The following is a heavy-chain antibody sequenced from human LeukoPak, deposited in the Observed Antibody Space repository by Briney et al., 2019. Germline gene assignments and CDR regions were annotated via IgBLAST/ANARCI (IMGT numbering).Heavy chain of an antibody. V-gene: IGHV4-34*01. CDR2: INHSGST. J-gene: IGHJ4*02. CDR1: GGSFSGYY. D-gene: IGHD2/OR15-2a*01. CDR3: ARNSWYRLGFDY. Sequence: SETLSLTCAVYGGSFSGYYWSWIRQPPGKGLEWIGEINHSGSTNYNPSLKGRVTISVDQSKNQFSLKLSSVTAADTAVYYCARNSWYRLGFDYWGQGTLVTVS.